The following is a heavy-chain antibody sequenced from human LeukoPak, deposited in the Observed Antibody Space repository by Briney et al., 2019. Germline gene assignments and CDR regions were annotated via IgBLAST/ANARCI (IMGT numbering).Heavy chain of an antibody. Sequence: SETLSLTCTISGGSISSNAYYWGWIRRPPGKGLESIGEINHSGSTNYNPSYKSRVTISLDTSRNQLSLNLTSVSAADTALYYCARCGSDTRFAFDIWGQGTMVTVSS. V-gene: IGHV4-39*07. D-gene: IGHD2-21*02. CDR2: INHSGST. J-gene: IGHJ3*02. CDR1: GGSISSNAYY. CDR3: ARCGSDTRFAFDI.